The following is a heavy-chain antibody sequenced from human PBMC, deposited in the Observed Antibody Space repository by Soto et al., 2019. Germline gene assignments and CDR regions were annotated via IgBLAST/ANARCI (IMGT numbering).Heavy chain of an antibody. D-gene: IGHD2-2*02. CDR1: GGSFSGYY. CDR2: NNHSGST. J-gene: IGHJ6*02. V-gene: IGHV4-34*01. Sequence: SETLSLTCAVYGGSFSGYYWSWIRQPLGKGLEWSGENNHSGSTNYNPSLKSRVTISVDTSKNQFSLKLSSVTAADTAVYYCARGLDIVVVPAAIHGMDVWGQGTTVTVSS. CDR3: ARGLDIVVVPAAIHGMDV.